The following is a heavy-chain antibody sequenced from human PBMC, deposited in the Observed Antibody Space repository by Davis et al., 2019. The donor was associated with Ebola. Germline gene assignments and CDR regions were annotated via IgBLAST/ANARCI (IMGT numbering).Heavy chain of an antibody. Sequence: SLKISCAASGFTFSSYAMHWVRQAPGKGLEWVAVISYDGSNKYYADSVKGRFTISRHNSKITLYLQMNRLRAEDTAVYYCAREFADTHMAYYYYMDVWGKGTTVTVSS. V-gene: IGHV3-30-3*01. J-gene: IGHJ6*03. CDR2: ISYDGSNK. D-gene: IGHD5-18*01. CDR1: GFTFSSYA. CDR3: AREFADTHMAYYYYMDV.